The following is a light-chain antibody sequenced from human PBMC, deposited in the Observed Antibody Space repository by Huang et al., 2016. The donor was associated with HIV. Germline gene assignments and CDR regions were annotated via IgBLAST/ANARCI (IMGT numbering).Light chain of an antibody. Sequence: DIVMTQSPLSLAVTPGEPASISCKSSQSLMHSNTYTYLDWYVQRPGQSPHLLIYLVLNRASGVPDRFSVSGSGTGFTLKITKVEADDIGVYYCMQALQTPYTFGQGTKLEI. CDR3: MQALQTPYT. V-gene: IGKV2-28*01. CDR2: LVL. CDR1: QSLMHSNTYTY. J-gene: IGKJ2*01.